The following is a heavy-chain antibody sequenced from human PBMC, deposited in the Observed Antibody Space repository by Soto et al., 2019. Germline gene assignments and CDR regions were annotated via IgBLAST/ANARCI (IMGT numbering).Heavy chain of an antibody. CDR1: GFTFSDYA. CDR2: ISDSGGNT. CDR3: AKDFGAKGLGATMHY. V-gene: IGHV3-23*01. J-gene: IGHJ4*02. Sequence: ESGGGLVQPGGSLRLSCAASGFTFSDYAMSWVRQAPGKGLEWVSGISDSGGNTNYADSVKGRFTISRDNSKNTLYLQVNSLRVDDTAVYYCAKDFGAKGLGATMHYWGQGTLVTVSS. D-gene: IGHD1-26*01.